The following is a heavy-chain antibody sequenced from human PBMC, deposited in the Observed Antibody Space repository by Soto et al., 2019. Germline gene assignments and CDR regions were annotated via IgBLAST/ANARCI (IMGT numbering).Heavy chain of an antibody. CDR3: ARHPIVNYYDASGYPDY. V-gene: IGHV4-59*08. Sequence: SETLSLTCTVSGGSISSYYWSWIRQPPGKGLEWIGYIYYSGTSYYNPSLRSRVTISVDTSKNQFSLRLSSVTAADTSVYYCARHPIVNYYDASGYPDYWGQGTLVTVSS. D-gene: IGHD3-22*01. J-gene: IGHJ4*02. CDR2: IYYSGTS. CDR1: GGSISSYY.